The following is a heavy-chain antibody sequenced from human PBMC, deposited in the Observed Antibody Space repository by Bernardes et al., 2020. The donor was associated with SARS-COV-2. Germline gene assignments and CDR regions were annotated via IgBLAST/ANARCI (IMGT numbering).Heavy chain of an antibody. CDR2: IWYDGTNK. V-gene: IGHV3-33*01. CDR3: ARDEAEKRGYTYAPWIY. D-gene: IGHD5-18*01. J-gene: IGHJ4*02. Sequence: GGSLRLSCRASGFTFGDYGMHWVRQAPGKGLEWVAVIWYDGTNKYYADSVKGRFTISRDNSKNTLYLQTTSLRAEDTAIYYCARDEAEKRGYTYAPWIYWGQGTLVTVSS. CDR1: GFTFGDYG.